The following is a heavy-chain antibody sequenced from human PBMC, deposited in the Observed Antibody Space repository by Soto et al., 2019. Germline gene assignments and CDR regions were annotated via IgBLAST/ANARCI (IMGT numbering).Heavy chain of an antibody. J-gene: IGHJ4*02. CDR2: IYYSGST. V-gene: IGHV4-31*03. Sequence: SETLSLTCTVSGGSISSGGYYWSWIRQHPGKGLEWIGYIYYSGSTYYNPSLKSRVTISVDTSKNQFSLKLSSVTAADTAVYYYARGGLAAAGLLGYWGQGTLVTVSS. CDR1: GGSISSGGYY. CDR3: ARGGLAAAGLLGY. D-gene: IGHD6-13*01.